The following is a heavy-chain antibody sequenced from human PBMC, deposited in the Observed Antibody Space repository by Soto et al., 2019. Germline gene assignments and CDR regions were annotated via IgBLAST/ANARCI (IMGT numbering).Heavy chain of an antibody. CDR1: GFTFSSYS. J-gene: IGHJ6*02. V-gene: IGHV3-48*01. CDR3: ACDGCSSTSCYDWGSYDYYGMGV. D-gene: IGHD2-2*01. CDR2: ISSSSSTR. Sequence: EVQLVESGGGLVQPGGSLSLSCAASGFTFSSYSMKWVRQAQGKGLEWFSYISSSSSTRYYADSVKGRFTISRDNAKNSLALQMNSLRAEDTAVYYWACDGCSSTSCYDWGSYDYYGMGVWGQRTTVTVS.